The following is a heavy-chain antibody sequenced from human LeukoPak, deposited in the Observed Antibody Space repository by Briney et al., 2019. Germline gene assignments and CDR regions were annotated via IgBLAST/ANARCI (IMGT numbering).Heavy chain of an antibody. CDR3: ARHADSGFGELAFDY. CDR1: GGSISSSSYY. J-gene: IGHJ4*02. Sequence: SETLSLTCSVSGGSISSSSYYWGWIRQPPGKGLEWIGSIYYSGSTYYNPSLKSRVTISVDTSKNQFSLKLSSVTAADTAVYYCARHADSGFGELAFDYWGQGTQVTVSS. CDR2: IYYSGST. V-gene: IGHV4-39*01. D-gene: IGHD3-10*01.